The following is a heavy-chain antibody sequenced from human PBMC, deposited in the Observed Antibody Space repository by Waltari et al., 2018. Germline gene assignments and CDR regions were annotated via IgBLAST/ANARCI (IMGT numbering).Heavy chain of an antibody. CDR2: ISGSGCST. D-gene: IGHD3-3*01. V-gene: IGHV3-23*01. CDR1: GFTFSSYA. CDR3: AIIRFLEWLFDY. Sequence: EVQLLESGGGLVQPGGSLRLSCAASGFTFSSYAMSWVRQAPGKGLEWVSAISGSGCSTYYADTVKGRFTISRDNSKNTLYLQMNSLRAEDTAVYYCAIIRFLEWLFDYWGQGTLVTVSS. J-gene: IGHJ4*02.